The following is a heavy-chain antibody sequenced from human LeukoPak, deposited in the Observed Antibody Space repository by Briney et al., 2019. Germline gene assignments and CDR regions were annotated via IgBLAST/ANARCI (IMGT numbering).Heavy chain of an antibody. J-gene: IGHJ6*02. CDR1: GYTFTSYA. V-gene: IGHV1-18*01. CDR2: ISTYTGNT. CDR3: AREGLYSGSGYYYGINF. Sequence: ASVKVSCKASGYTFTSYAISWVRQAPGQGLEWMGRISTYTGNTDYAQKFQGRVTMTTDTSTSTAYMELGSLRSDDTAVYYCAREGLYSGSGYYYGINFWGQGTTVTASS. D-gene: IGHD5-12*01.